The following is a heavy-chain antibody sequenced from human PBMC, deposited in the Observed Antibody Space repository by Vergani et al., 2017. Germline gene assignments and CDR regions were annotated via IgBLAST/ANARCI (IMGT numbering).Heavy chain of an antibody. J-gene: IGHJ3*02. D-gene: IGHD1-26*01. CDR2: ISSSGSTI. CDR3: AGSGEWELRYAFDI. CDR1: GFTFSDYY. V-gene: IGHV3-11*01. Sequence: VQLVESGGGLVQPGGSLRLSCAASGFTFSDYYMSWIRQAPGKGLEWVSYISSSGSTIYYADSVKGRFTISRNNAKNSLYLQMNSLRAEDTAVYYCAGSGEWELRYAFDIWGQGTMVTVSS.